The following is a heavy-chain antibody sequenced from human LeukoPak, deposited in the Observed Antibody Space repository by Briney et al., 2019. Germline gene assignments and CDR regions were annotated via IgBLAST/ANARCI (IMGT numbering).Heavy chain of an antibody. J-gene: IGHJ3*02. CDR1: GYTFTGYY. D-gene: IGHD3-22*01. Sequence: ASVKVSCKASGYTFTGYYMHWVRQAPGQGLEWMGWISAYNGNTNYAQKLQGRVTMTRNTSISAAYMELSSLRSEDTAVYYCARVRGYYYADAFDIWGQGTMVTVSS. CDR3: ARVRGYYYADAFDI. V-gene: IGHV1-2*02. CDR2: ISAYNGNT.